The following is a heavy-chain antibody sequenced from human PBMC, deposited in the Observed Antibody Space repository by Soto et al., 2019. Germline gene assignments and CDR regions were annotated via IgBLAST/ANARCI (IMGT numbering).Heavy chain of an antibody. D-gene: IGHD2-2*01. CDR3: ARGTRAYYFDY. CDR2: INPSGGST. V-gene: IGHV1-46*01. Sequence: ASVKVSCKASGYTFTGYAMHWVRQAPGQRLEWMGWINPSGGSTSYAQKFQGRVTMTRDTSTSTVYMELSSLRSEDTAVYYCARGTRAYYFDYWGQGTLVTVSS. J-gene: IGHJ4*02. CDR1: GYTFTGYA.